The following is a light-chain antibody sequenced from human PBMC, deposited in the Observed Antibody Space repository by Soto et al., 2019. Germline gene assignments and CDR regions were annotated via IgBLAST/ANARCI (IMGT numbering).Light chain of an antibody. V-gene: IGKV1-5*03. Sequence: DIQMTQSPSTLSASVGDRVTITCRASQSFSSWLAWYQQKPGKAPNLLIYKASSLESGVPSRFSGSGSGTEFTLTISSLQPDDFATYYCQQYNSYSPWTFGQGTKVEIK. CDR2: KAS. J-gene: IGKJ1*01. CDR1: QSFSSW. CDR3: QQYNSYSPWT.